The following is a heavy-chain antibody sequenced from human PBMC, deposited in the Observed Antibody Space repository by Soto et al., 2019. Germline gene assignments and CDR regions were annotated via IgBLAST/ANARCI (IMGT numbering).Heavy chain of an antibody. D-gene: IGHD6-6*01. CDR3: ARLIGASNWFDT. J-gene: IGHJ5*01. Sequence: GGSLRLSCAASGFTFSSYAMSWVRQAPGKGLEWVSGISGSGGSTYYADSVKGRFTISRDNAKKSLYLQMNSLRAEDTAVYYCARLIGASNWFDTWGQGTLVTVSS. CDR1: GFTFSSYA. CDR2: ISGSGGST. V-gene: IGHV3-23*01.